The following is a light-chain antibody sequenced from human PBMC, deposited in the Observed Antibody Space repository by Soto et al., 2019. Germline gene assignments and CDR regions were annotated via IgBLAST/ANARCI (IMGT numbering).Light chain of an antibody. Sequence: QSALTQPASVSGSPGQSVTISCTGTSSDVGGFNYVSWYQQHPGKAPKLMIYDVNVRPSGVSNRFSGSKSGNTASLTISGLQAEDEADYYCNSWGTITIVFGTGTKLTVL. CDR3: NSWGTITIV. CDR2: DVN. J-gene: IGLJ1*01. CDR1: SSDVGGFNY. V-gene: IGLV2-14*03.